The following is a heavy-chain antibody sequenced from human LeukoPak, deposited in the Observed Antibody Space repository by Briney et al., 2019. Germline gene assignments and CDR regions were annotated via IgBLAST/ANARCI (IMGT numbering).Heavy chain of an antibody. D-gene: IGHD1-26*01. CDR1: GYTFTGFY. Sequence: GASVKVSCKASGYTFTGFYMHWVRQAPGQGLEWMGWINPNSGDTNYAQKFRGRVTMTRDTSITTAYMELSRLRSDDTAMYYCAGLGGSDSSDLAYWGQGTLVTVSS. J-gene: IGHJ4*02. CDR2: INPNSGDT. V-gene: IGHV1-2*02. CDR3: AGLGGSDSSDLAY.